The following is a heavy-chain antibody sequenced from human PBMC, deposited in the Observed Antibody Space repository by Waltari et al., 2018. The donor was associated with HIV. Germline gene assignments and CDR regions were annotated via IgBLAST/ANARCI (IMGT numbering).Heavy chain of an antibody. Sequence: EVQLVESGGGLVQPGGSLRLSCAASGFTFSPYWMTWVRQAPGKGREWLANIKQDGSEKYYADSVKGRFTVSRDNNKKSLYLQMSSLRAEDTAVYYCARDLKDYDFWSPVDVWGQGTTVTVSS. J-gene: IGHJ6*02. CDR3: ARDLKDYDFWSPVDV. D-gene: IGHD3-3*01. CDR2: IKQDGSEK. V-gene: IGHV3-7*01. CDR1: GFTFSPYW.